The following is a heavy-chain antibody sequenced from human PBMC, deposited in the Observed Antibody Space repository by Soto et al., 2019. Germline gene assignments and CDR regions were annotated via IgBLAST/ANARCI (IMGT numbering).Heavy chain of an antibody. J-gene: IGHJ5*02. Sequence: QVQLVQSGAEVKKPGSSVKVSCKASGGTFSSYAISWVRQAPGQGLERMGGIIPIFGTANYAQKFQGRVTITADESTSTAYMELSSLRSEDTAVYYCARDRIKYCTTGVCYTGWFDPWGQGTLVTVSS. D-gene: IGHD2-8*01. CDR2: IIPIFGTA. CDR1: GGTFSSYA. V-gene: IGHV1-69*01. CDR3: ARDRIKYCTTGVCYTGWFDP.